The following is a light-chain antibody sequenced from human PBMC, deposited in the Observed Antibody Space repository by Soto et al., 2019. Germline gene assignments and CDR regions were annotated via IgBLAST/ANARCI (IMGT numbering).Light chain of an antibody. CDR3: QQYGSSPQT. CDR1: QSIDTY. J-gene: IGKJ1*01. V-gene: IGKV3-20*01. CDR2: GAS. Sequence: EIVMTQSPATLSVSPGERATLSCRASQSIDTYLAWYQQKPGQAPRLLIYGASSRATGIPDRFSGSGSGTDFTLTISRLEPEDFAVYYCQQYGSSPQTFGRGTKVDIK.